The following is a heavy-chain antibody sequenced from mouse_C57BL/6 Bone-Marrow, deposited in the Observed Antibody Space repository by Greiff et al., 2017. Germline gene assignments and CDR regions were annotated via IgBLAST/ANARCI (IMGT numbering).Heavy chain of an antibody. CDR3: TAAALYGSSPSYFDY. Sequence: EVKVVESGAELVRPGASVKLSCTASGFNIKDYSMHWVKQRPEQGLEWIGRIDPEDGGTEYAPKFQGKATMTADTSSNTAYLRLSSLTSEDTAVYYCTAAALYGSSPSYFDYWGQGTTLTVSA. D-gene: IGHD1-1*01. CDR2: IDPEDGGT. J-gene: IGHJ2*01. CDR1: GFNIKDYS. V-gene: IGHV14-1*01.